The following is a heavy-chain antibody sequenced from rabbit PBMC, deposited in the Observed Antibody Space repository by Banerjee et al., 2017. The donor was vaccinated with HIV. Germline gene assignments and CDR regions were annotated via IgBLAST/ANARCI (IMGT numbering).Heavy chain of an antibody. V-gene: IGHV1S40*01. Sequence: QSLEESGGDLVKPGASLTLTCTASGFSLSSIYWICWVRQAPGKGLEWIACIYTSSGSTYYASWAKGRFTISKTSSTTVTLQMTSLTAADTATYFCARNMSSSALWGQGTLVTVS. D-gene: IGHD1-1*01. CDR3: ARNMSSSAL. J-gene: IGHJ3*01. CDR1: GFSLSSIYW. CDR2: IYTSSGST.